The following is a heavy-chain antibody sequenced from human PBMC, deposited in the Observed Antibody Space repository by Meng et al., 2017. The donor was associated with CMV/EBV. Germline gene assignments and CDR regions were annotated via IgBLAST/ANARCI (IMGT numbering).Heavy chain of an antibody. CDR2: ISWNSGSI. CDR1: GFTFDDYA. CDR3: AKDIGHSWSYPLHY. Sequence: GGSLRLSCAASGFTFDDYAMHWVRQAPGKGLEWVSGISWNSGSIGYADSVKGRFTISRDNAKNSLYLQMNSLRAEDTALYYCAKDIGHSWSYPLHYWGQGTLVTVSS. V-gene: IGHV3-9*01. J-gene: IGHJ4*02. D-gene: IGHD1-26*01.